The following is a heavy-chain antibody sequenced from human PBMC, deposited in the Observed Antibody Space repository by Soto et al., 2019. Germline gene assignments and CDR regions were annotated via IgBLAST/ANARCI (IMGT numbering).Heavy chain of an antibody. CDR3: ARGSFSSSSSWFDP. CDR1: GGSISSGGYY. Sequence: LSLTCTVSGGSISSGGYYWSWIRQHPGKGLEWIGYIYYSGRTYYNPSLHSRVSIAVDTTENQFSLKLTSVTAADTPVYYCARGSFSSSSSWFDPWGRGTLVTVSS. D-gene: IGHD6-6*01. CDR2: IYYSGRT. V-gene: IGHV4-31*03. J-gene: IGHJ5*02.